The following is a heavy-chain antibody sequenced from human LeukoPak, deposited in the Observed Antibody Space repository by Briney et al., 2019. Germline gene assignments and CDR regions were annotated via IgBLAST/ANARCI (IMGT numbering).Heavy chain of an antibody. CDR2: ISWNSGSI. CDR1: GFTFDDYA. D-gene: IGHD3-10*01. Sequence: PGGSLRLSCAASGFTFDDYAMHWVRQAPGKGLEWVSGISWNSGSIDYGDSVKGRFTISRDNAKKSLYLQMSSLRAEDTAFYYCAKGTYGEIGTLFDCWGQGTLVTVSS. V-gene: IGHV3-9*01. CDR3: AKGTYGEIGTLFDC. J-gene: IGHJ4*02.